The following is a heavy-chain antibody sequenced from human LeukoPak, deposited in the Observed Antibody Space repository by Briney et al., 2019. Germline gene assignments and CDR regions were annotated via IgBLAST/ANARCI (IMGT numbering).Heavy chain of an antibody. Sequence: SVKLSCKASGGTFSSDAISWVRQAPGQGLEWMGGIIPIFGTANYAQKFQGRVTITTDESTSTAYMELSSLRSEDTAVYYCATLDGYCSSTSCTYYYYYMDVWGKGTTVTVSS. CDR2: IIPIFGTA. D-gene: IGHD2-2*01. J-gene: IGHJ6*03. V-gene: IGHV1-69*05. CDR3: ATLDGYCSSTSCTYYYYYMDV. CDR1: GGTFSSDA.